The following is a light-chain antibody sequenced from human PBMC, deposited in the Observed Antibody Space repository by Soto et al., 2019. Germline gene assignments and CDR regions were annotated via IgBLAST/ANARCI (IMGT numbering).Light chain of an antibody. CDR3: MQDVEPPFT. CDR2: EVS. V-gene: IGKV2D-29*01. Sequence: VLTQTPLSLSVTPGKPSSMSCKSSHSLLHRDGKTYLYWYLQKQGQPPQLLIYEVSNRFSGVPDRFRASGSGTDFTMKISRVEAEDVGVYYCMQDVEPPFTFGGGTKVDIK. J-gene: IGKJ4*01. CDR1: HSLLHRDGKTY.